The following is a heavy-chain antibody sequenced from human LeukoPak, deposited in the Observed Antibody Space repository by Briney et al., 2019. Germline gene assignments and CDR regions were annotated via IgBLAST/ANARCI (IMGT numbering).Heavy chain of an antibody. CDR3: ARDSGYDSSGYYYFDY. CDR1: GYTFTSYD. CDR2: MNPNSGNT. J-gene: IGHJ4*02. V-gene: IGHV1-8*01. Sequence: GASVKVSCKASGYTFTSYDINWVRQATGQGLEWMGWMNPNSGNTGYAQKFQGRVTMTRNTSISTAYMELSSLRSEDTAVYYCARDSGYDSSGYYYFDYWGQGTLVPVSS. D-gene: IGHD3-22*01.